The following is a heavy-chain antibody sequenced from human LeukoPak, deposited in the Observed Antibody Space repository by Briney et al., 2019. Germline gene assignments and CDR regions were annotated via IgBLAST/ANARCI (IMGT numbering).Heavy chain of an antibody. V-gene: IGHV3-74*01. CDR1: GFTFSSYW. J-gene: IGHJ6*04. Sequence: PGGSLRLSCAASGFTFSSYWMHWVRQAPGKGLVWVSRINSDGSSTSYADSVKGRFTISRDNAKNTLYLQMNSLRAGDTAVYYCARDPHDYEYYGMDVWGKGTTVTVSS. CDR2: INSDGSST. CDR3: ARDPHDYEYYGMDV.